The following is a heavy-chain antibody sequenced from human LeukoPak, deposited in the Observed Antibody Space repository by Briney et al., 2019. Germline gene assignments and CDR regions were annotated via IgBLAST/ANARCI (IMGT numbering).Heavy chain of an antibody. Sequence: ASVKVSCKVSGYTLTELSMHWVRQAPGKGLEWMGGFDPGDGETIYAQKFQGRVTMTEDTSTDTAYMELSSPRSEDTAVYYCATNAVLWFGELTHPFDYWGQGTLVTVSS. J-gene: IGHJ4*02. V-gene: IGHV1-24*01. CDR1: GYTLTELS. CDR3: ATNAVLWFGELTHPFDY. D-gene: IGHD3-10*01. CDR2: FDPGDGET.